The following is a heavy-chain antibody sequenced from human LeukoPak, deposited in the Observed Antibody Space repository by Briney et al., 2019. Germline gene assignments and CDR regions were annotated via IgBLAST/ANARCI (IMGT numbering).Heavy chain of an antibody. CDR3: ARRPVTMVRGIMRLYYFDY. D-gene: IGHD3-10*01. J-gene: IGHJ4*02. V-gene: IGHV4-34*01. Sequence: SETLSLTCGVSGGSFFSGYYWTWIRQSPTKGLEWIEETNHRGSTNYNPSLRGRVSISVDRSKNQFSLKMTSVTAADTAVYYCARRPVTMVRGIMRLYYFDYWGQGTLVTVSS. CDR1: GGSFFSGYY. CDR2: TNHRGST.